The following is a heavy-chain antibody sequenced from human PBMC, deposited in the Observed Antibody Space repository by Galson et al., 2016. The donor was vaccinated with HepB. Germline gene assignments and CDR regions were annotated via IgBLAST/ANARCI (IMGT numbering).Heavy chain of an antibody. J-gene: IGHJ6*02. CDR3: AKDGRKMATTRGVSYYYYGMDV. CDR2: ISYDGSNK. CDR1: GFTFSSYG. D-gene: IGHD5-24*01. Sequence: SLRLSCAASGFTFSSYGMHWARQAPGKGLEWVAVISYDGSNKYYADSVKGRFTISRDNSKNTLYLQMNSLRAEDTAVYYCAKDGRKMATTRGVSYYYYGMDVWGQGTTVTVSS. V-gene: IGHV3-30*18.